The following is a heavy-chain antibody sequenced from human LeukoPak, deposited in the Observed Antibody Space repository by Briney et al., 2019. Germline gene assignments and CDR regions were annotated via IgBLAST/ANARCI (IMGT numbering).Heavy chain of an antibody. V-gene: IGHV3-43*01. CDR3: AKEVDAGGYSGLFDY. J-gene: IGHJ4*02. Sequence: GGSLRLSCAASGFTFDDYTMHWVRQAPGKGLEWVSLISWDGGSTYYADSVKGRFTISRDNSKNSLYLQMNSLRTEDTALYYCAKEVDAGGYSGLFDYWGQGTLVTVSS. CDR1: GFTFDDYT. D-gene: IGHD3-10*01. CDR2: ISWDGGST.